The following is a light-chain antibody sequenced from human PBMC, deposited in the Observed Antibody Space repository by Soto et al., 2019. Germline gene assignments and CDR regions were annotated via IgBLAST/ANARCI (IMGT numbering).Light chain of an antibody. V-gene: IGLV1-40*01. CDR2: GNS. CDR1: SSNIGAGYD. CDR3: QSYDSRLSEGV. Sequence: QSVLTQPPSVSGAPGQRVTISCTGSSSNIGAGYDVHWYQQLPGTAPKLLIYGNSNRPSGVPDRFSGSKSGTSASLAITGLQAEDEADHYCQSYDSRLSEGVFGNGTKVTV. J-gene: IGLJ1*01.